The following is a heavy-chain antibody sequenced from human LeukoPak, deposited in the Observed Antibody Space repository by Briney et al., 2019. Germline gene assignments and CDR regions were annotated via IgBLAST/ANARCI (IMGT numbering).Heavy chain of an antibody. CDR2: ISYDGSNK. J-gene: IGHJ1*01. D-gene: IGHD6-13*01. V-gene: IGHV3-30-3*01. CDR3: ARGQIGYSSSWYDPGDFQH. Sequence: GGPLRLSCAASGFTFSSYAMHWVRQAPGKGLEWVAVISYDGSNKYYADSVKGRFTISRDNSKNTLYLQMNSLRAEDTAVYYCARGQIGYSSSWYDPGDFQHWGQGTLVTVSS. CDR1: GFTFSSYA.